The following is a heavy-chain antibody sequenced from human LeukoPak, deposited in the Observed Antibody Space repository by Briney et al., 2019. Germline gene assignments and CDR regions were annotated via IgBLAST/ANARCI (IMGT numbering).Heavy chain of an antibody. CDR3: ARGALEGLTAGGVDY. CDR1: GGSYSGYY. V-gene: IGHV4-34*01. D-gene: IGHD4/OR15-4a*01. CDR2: INHSGST. Sequence: PSETLSLTCAVYGGSYSGYYWSWIRQPPGKGLEWIGEINHSGSTNYNPYLKSRVTISIDTSKNQFSLKLSSVTAADTAEYYCARGALEGLTAGGVDYWGQGTLVTVSS. J-gene: IGHJ4*02.